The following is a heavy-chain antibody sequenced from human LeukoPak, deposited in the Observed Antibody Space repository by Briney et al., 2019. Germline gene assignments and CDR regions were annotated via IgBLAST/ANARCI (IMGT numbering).Heavy chain of an antibody. CDR1: GGTFSSYA. CDR2: IIPLLGIT. CDR3: ARARSRITFGGIRHAFDI. D-gene: IGHD3-16*01. V-gene: IGHV1-69*04. Sequence: ASVKVSCKASGGTFSSYAMNWVRQAPGQGLEWVARIIPLLGITNHAQKLQGRVTVTADTSTNTAYMEPSSLISDDTAVYYCARARSRITFGGIRHAFDIWGQGTLVTVSS. J-gene: IGHJ3*02.